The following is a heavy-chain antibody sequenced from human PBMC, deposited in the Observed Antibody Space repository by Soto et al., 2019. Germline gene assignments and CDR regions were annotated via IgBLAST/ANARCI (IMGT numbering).Heavy chain of an antibody. CDR2: IYYSGST. J-gene: IGHJ4*02. V-gene: IGHV4-39*01. CDR1: GGSISSSSYY. CDR3: ASELTWFGESILFDY. D-gene: IGHD3-10*01. Sequence: QLQLQESGPGLVKPSETLSLTCTVSGGSISSSSYYWGWIRQPPGKGLEWIGSIYYSGSTYYNPSLKSRVTISVDTSKNQFSLKLSSVTAADTAVYYCASELTWFGESILFDYWGQGTLVTVSS.